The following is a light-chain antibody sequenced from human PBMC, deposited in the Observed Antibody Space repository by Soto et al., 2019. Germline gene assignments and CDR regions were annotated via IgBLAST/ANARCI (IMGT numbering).Light chain of an antibody. V-gene: IGLV1-44*01. CDR1: SSNIGSNT. J-gene: IGLJ1*01. Sequence: QSVLAQPPSASGTPGQRVTISCSGSSSNIGSNTVNWYQQLPGTAPKLLIYSNNQRPSGVPGRFSGSKSGTSASLAISGRQSEGEADYYCAAWDDFMNGDVVGTGTKATVL. CDR3: AAWDDFMNGDV. CDR2: SNN.